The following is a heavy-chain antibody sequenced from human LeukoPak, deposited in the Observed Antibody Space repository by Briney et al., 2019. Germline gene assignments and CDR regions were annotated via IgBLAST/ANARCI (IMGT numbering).Heavy chain of an antibody. Sequence: KPSETLSLTCAVSGYSISSGFYWGWIRQPPGKGLEWIGSIYHSGSTYYNPSLKSRVTISVDTSKNQFSLKLSSVTAADTAVYYCARHEIYSSSSPMEYWGQGTLVTVSS. J-gene: IGHJ4*02. CDR3: ARHEIYSSSSPMEY. V-gene: IGHV4-38-2*01. D-gene: IGHD6-6*01. CDR2: IYHSGST. CDR1: GYSISSGFY.